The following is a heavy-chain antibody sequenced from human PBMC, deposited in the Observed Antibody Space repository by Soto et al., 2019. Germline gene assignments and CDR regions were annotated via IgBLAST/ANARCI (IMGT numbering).Heavy chain of an antibody. CDR1: GFSLTTSGVG. CDR2: IYWDDDK. V-gene: IGHV2-5*02. J-gene: IGHJ4*02. Sequence: QITLKESGPTVVKPTETLNLTCTFSGFSLTTSGVGVGWVRQSPGKAPEWLALIYWDDDKRYSTSLNSRLINTKDTSKNQVVLTMANVDPADTATYYCAHRVLRTVFGLVTTTAIYFDFWGPGTPVVVSS. D-gene: IGHD3-3*01. CDR3: AHRVLRTVFGLVTTTAIYFDF.